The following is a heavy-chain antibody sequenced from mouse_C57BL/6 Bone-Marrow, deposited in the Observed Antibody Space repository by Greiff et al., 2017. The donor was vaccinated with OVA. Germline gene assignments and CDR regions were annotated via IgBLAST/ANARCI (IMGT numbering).Heavy chain of an antibody. CDR1: GYTFTSYG. Sequence: VQLQQSGAELVRPGSSVKMSCKTSGYTFTSYGINWVKQRPGQGLEWIGYIYTGNGYTEYNEKFKGKATLTSDTSSSTAYMQLSRLTSEDSAIYFSAREGTRGSYAYWGQGTLVTVSA. J-gene: IGHJ3*01. CDR3: AREGTRGSYAY. CDR2: IYTGNGYT. V-gene: IGHV1-58*01. D-gene: IGHD1-1*02.